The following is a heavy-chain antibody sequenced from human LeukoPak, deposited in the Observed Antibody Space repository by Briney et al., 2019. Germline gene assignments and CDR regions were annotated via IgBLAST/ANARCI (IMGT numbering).Heavy chain of an antibody. CDR2: INPSGSST. V-gene: IGHV1-46*01. CDR3: ARDNSVGDIAWWLDP. J-gene: IGHJ5*02. D-gene: IGHD3-16*02. CDR1: GYTFTSHY. Sequence: ASVKVSCKASGYTFTSHYMHWVRQALGQGLEWMGLINPSGSSTLYAQKFQGRVTMTRDMSTTTDYMELSSLRSEDTAVYYCARDNSVGDIAWWLDPWGQGTLVTVSS.